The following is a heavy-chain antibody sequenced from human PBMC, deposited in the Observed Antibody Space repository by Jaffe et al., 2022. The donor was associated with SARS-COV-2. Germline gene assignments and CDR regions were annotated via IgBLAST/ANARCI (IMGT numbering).Heavy chain of an antibody. CDR3: ARHDYGDYRYGLGV. CDR2: IYSGGTT. CDR1: GITVSINY. Sequence: EAQLVESGGGLIQPGGSLRLSCAASGITVSINYMSWVRQAPGKGLEWVSIIYSGGTTYYADSVKGRFIISRDNSKNTLYLQMNSLRAEDTAGYFCARHDYGDYRYGLGVWGQGTTVTVSS. J-gene: IGHJ6*02. D-gene: IGHD4-17*01. V-gene: IGHV3-53*01.